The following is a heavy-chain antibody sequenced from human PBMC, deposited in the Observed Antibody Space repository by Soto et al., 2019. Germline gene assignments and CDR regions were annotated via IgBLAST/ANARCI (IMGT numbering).Heavy chain of an antibody. D-gene: IGHD2-21*01. CDR2: MTGSGATI. V-gene: IGHV3-23*01. J-gene: IGHJ4*02. Sequence: GSLRLSCAASGFTISTFAMTWVRQAPGKGLESVCGMTGSGATIHYADSVRGRFTISKDNSKNVLFLQMDYLRDEDTAIYYCAKDAVYNDGLWLMDSWGQGTLVTVSS. CDR3: AKDAVYNDGLWLMDS. CDR1: GFTISTFA.